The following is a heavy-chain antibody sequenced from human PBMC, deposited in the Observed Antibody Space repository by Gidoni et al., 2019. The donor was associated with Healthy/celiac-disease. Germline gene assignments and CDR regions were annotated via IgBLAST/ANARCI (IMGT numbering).Heavy chain of an antibody. V-gene: IGHV4-34*01. J-gene: IGHJ6*02. Sequence: QVQLQQWGAGRLKPSETLSRTSAGECGSFSGYYWSSSRHLPGKGLEWIGEINHSGSTNYQPSLTSRVTISVDPSKNQFSLKLSSVTAADTAVYYCAGDAKGGYSYGFEGAYGMDVWVQGTTVTVSS. CDR2: INHSGST. CDR3: AGDAKGGYSYGFEGAYGMDV. D-gene: IGHD5-18*01. CDR1: CGSFSGYY.